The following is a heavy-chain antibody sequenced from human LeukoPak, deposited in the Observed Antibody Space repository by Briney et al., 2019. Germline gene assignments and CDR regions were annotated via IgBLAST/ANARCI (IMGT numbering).Heavy chain of an antibody. Sequence: SETLSLTCAVYGGSFSGYYWSWIRQPPGKGLEWIGEINHSGSTNYNPSLKSRVTISVDTSKNQFSLKLSSVAAADTAVYYWARGRRGCYYEYWGQGNLVTVSS. CDR2: INHSGST. CDR1: GGSFSGYY. V-gene: IGHV4-34*01. J-gene: IGHJ4*02. CDR3: ARGRRGCYYEY. D-gene: IGHD6-25*01.